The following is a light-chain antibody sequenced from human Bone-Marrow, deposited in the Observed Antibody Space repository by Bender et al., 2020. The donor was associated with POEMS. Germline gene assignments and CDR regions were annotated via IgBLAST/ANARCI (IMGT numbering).Light chain of an antibody. J-gene: IGLJ1*01. V-gene: IGLV2-23*02. CDR3: CSYAGNRNV. Sequence: QSALTQPASVSGSPGQSITISCTATSSDVGSYNLVSWYQQHPGKAPKLMIYEVTKRPSGVSNRFSGSKSGNTASLTISGLQAEDEADYYCCSYAGNRNVFGTGTKVTVL. CDR2: EVT. CDR1: SSDVGSYNL.